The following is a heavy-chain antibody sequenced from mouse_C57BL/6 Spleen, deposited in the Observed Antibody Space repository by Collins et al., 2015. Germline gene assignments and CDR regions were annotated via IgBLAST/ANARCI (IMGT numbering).Heavy chain of an antibody. Sequence: EVQFQQSGTVLARPGASVKMSCKTSGYTFTSYWMHWVKQRPGQGLEWIGALYPGNSDTTYNQKFKGRAKLTAVTSASTAYMELSSLTNEDSAVYYCSRTYDYDGGVFDYWGQGTTLTVSS. CDR1: GYTFTSYW. CDR2: LYPGNSDT. J-gene: IGHJ2*01. V-gene: IGHV1-5*01. D-gene: IGHD2-4*01. CDR3: SRTYDYDGGVFDY.